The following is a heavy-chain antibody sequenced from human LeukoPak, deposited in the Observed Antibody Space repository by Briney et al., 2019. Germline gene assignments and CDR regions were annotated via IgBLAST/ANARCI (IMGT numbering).Heavy chain of an antibody. CDR2: INHSGST. CDR3: ARISFEEGY. Sequence: SETLSLTCAVYGGSFSDYYWTWIRQPPGRGLEWIGEINHSGSTNYNPSLKSRVTISVDTSKNQFSLKLSSVTAADTAVYYCARISFEEGYWGQGTLVTVSS. CDR1: GGSFSDYY. D-gene: IGHD3-10*01. J-gene: IGHJ4*02. V-gene: IGHV4-34*01.